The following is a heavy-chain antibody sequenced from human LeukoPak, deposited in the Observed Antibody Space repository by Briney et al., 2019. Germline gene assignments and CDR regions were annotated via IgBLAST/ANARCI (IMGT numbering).Heavy chain of an antibody. CDR1: GGSISSYY. V-gene: IGHV4-59*01. Sequence: NPSETLSLTCTVSGGSISSYYWSWIRQPPGKGLEWIGYIYYSGSTNYNPSLKSRVTISVDTSKNQFSLKLSPVTAADTAVYYCARVTSSGWYLFDYWGQGTLVTVSS. CDR2: IYYSGST. J-gene: IGHJ4*02. CDR3: ARVTSSGWYLFDY. D-gene: IGHD6-19*01.